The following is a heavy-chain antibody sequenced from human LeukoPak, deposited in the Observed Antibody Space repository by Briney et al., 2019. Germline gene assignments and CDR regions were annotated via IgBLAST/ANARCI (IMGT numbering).Heavy chain of an antibody. V-gene: IGHV4-59*01. CDR1: GGSISSYY. CDR2: IYYSGST. CDR3: ARDLHYYDILTGYFSRWFDP. D-gene: IGHD3-9*01. Sequence: SETLSLTCTVSGGSISSYYWSWIRQPPGKGLEWIGYIYYSGSTNYNPSLKSRVTISEGTSKNQFSLKLSSVTAADTAVYYCARDLHYYDILTGYFSRWFDPWGQGTLVTVSS. J-gene: IGHJ5*02.